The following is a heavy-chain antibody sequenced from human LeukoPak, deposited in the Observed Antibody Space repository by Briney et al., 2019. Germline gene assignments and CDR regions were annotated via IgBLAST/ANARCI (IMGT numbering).Heavy chain of an antibody. CDR3: AKAFSNYDFWSGYSASYYYYYMDV. J-gene: IGHJ6*03. D-gene: IGHD3-3*01. Sequence: PGGSLRLSCAASGFTFSSYAMSWVRQAPGKGLEWVAAISGGGGSTYYADSVKGRFTISRDNSKNTLYLQMNSLRAEDTAVYYCAKAFSNYDFWSGYSASYYYYYMDVWGKGTTVTVSS. CDR2: ISGGGGST. V-gene: IGHV3-23*01. CDR1: GFTFSSYA.